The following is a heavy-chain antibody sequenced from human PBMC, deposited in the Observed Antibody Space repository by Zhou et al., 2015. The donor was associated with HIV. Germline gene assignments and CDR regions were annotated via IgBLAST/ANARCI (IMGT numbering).Heavy chain of an antibody. D-gene: IGHD3-16*02. CDR3: ASRMGNDYVWGSYRGDYYYYMDV. V-gene: IGHV1-69*01. CDR2: IIPIFGTA. Sequence: QVQLVQSGAEVKKPGSSVKVSCKASGGTFSSYAISWVRQAPGQGLEWMGGIIPIFGTANYAQKFQGRVTITADESTSTAYMELSSLRSEDTAVYYCASRMGNDYVWGSYRGDYYYYMDVWGKGTTVTVSS. J-gene: IGHJ6*03. CDR1: GGTFSSYA.